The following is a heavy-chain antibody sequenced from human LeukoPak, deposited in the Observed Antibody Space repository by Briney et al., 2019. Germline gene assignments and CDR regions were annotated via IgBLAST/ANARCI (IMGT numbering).Heavy chain of an antibody. V-gene: IGHV4-59*08. J-gene: IGHJ4*02. D-gene: IGHD6-19*01. CDR1: GGSISSYY. CDR2: IYYSGST. CDR3: ARLFPIAVAGTPFDY. Sequence: SETLSLTCTVSGGSISSYYWNWIRQPPGKGLEWIGYIYYSGSTNYNPSLKSRVTISVDTSKNQFSLKLRSVTAADTAVYYCARLFPIAVAGTPFDYWGQGTLVTVSS.